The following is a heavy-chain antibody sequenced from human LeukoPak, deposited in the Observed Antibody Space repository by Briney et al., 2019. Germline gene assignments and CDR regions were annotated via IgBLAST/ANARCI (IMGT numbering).Heavy chain of an antibody. D-gene: IGHD2/OR15-2a*01. J-gene: IGHJ4*02. V-gene: IGHV3-23*01. CDR3: ARGYFQTRGFDY. CDR2: ISGSGGST. CDR1: GFTFSSYA. Sequence: GGSLRLSCAASGFTFSSYAMSWVRQAPGKGLEWVSAISGSGGSTYYADSVKGRFTISRDNSKNTLYLQMNSLRAEDTAVYYCARGYFQTRGFDYWGQGTLVTVSS.